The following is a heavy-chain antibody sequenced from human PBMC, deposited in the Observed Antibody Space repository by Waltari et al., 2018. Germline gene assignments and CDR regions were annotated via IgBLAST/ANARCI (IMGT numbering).Heavy chain of an antibody. J-gene: IGHJ3*02. CDR2: ITPFNGNT. CDR1: GYTFTYRY. Sequence: QMQLVQSGAEVKKTGSSVKVSCKASGYTFTYRYLHWVRQSPGQALEWMGWITPFNGNTNYAQKFQDRVTITRDRSMSTAYMELSSLRSEDTAMYYCASNLIAAAGSQSGAFDIWGQGTMVTVSS. V-gene: IGHV1-45*02. D-gene: IGHD6-13*01. CDR3: ASNLIAAAGSQSGAFDI.